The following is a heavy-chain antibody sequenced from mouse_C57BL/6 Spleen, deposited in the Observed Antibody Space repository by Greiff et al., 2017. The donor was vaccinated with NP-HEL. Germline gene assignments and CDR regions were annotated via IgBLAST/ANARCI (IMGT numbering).Heavy chain of an antibody. CDR2: IDPANGNT. J-gene: IGHJ3*01. CDR3: AREYDGYYEGVAY. CDR1: GFTFTNSY. D-gene: IGHD2-3*01. Sequence: VQLQQPVAELVRPGASVKLSCTASGFTFTNSYMHWVKQRPEQGLEWIGKIDPANGNTNYTPKFKGKATITVDTSSNTASLQLSSLTSEYTAIYYCAREYDGYYEGVAYWGQGTLVTVSA. V-gene: IGHV14-3*01.